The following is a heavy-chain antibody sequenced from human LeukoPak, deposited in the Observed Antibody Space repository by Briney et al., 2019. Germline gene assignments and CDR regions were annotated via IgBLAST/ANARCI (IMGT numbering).Heavy chain of an antibody. D-gene: IGHD5-18*01. CDR3: ARDLRGYRYGYDS. Sequence: GGSLRLSCAASGFTLSSYGINWVRQAPGKGLEWVSSISSSGNSLDYADSLKGRFIISRDDAKNSLFLQMDSLRPEDTAIYYCARDLRGYRYGYDSWGQETLVTVSA. J-gene: IGHJ4*02. CDR2: ISSSGNSL. CDR1: GFTLSSYG. V-gene: IGHV3-21*01.